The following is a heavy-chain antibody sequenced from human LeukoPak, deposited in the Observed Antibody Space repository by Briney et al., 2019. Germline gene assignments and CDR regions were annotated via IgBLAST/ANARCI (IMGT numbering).Heavy chain of an antibody. V-gene: IGHV3-64D*06. J-gene: IGHJ4*02. D-gene: IGHD6-13*01. Sequence: GGSLRLSCSASGFTFGSSAMHWVRQAPGKGLEYVSAITGNGVGTYYADSVKGRFTISRDNSKNTLYLQMSSLRTEDTAVYYCAKDSYSSSWYYFDYWGQGTLVTVSS. CDR3: AKDSYSSSWYYFDY. CDR2: ITGNGVGT. CDR1: GFTFGSSA.